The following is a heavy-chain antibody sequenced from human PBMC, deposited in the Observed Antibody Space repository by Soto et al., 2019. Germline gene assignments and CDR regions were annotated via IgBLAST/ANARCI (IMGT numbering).Heavy chain of an antibody. CDR2: IYYSGST. Sequence: QVQLQESGPGLVKPSETLSLTCTVSGGSISSYYWSWIRQPPGKGLEWIGYIYYSGSTNYNPSLKSRVTISVDTSKNQFSLKLSSVTAADTAVYYCARLEQQRDAFDIWGQGTMVTVSS. CDR1: GGSISSYY. J-gene: IGHJ3*02. D-gene: IGHD6-13*01. CDR3: ARLEQQRDAFDI. V-gene: IGHV4-59*08.